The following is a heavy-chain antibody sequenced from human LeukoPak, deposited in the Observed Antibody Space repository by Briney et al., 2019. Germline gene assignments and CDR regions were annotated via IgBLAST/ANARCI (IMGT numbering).Heavy chain of an antibody. J-gene: IGHJ3*02. CDR3: ATENDDAFDI. D-gene: IGHD1-1*01. CDR2: IKQEGSEK. V-gene: IGHV3-7*03. Sequence: PGGSLGLSCAASGFTFSSYWMSWVRQAPGKGLEWVANIKQEGSEKYYVDSVKGRFTISRDNAKNSLYLQMNSLRAEDTAVYYCATENDDAFDIWGQGTMVTVSS. CDR1: GFTFSSYW.